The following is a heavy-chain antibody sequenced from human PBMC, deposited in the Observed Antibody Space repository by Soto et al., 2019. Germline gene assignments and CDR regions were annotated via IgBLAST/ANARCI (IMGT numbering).Heavy chain of an antibody. V-gene: IGHV1-24*01. CDR1: GYTLIELS. D-gene: IGHD3-22*01. Sequence: ASVKVSCKVSGYTLIELSMHWVRQAPGKGLEWMGGFDPEDGETIYAQKFQGRVTMTEDTSTDTAYMELSSLRSEDTAVYYCATYPRSDYYDSSGYFHNYWGQGTLVTVSS. CDR3: ATYPRSDYYDSSGYFHNY. J-gene: IGHJ4*02. CDR2: FDPEDGET.